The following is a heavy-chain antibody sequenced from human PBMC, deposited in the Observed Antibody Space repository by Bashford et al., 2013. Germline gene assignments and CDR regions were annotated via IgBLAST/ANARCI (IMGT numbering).Heavy chain of an antibody. V-gene: IGHV3-33*08. CDR2: IWYDGGIT. CDR3: ARANLDGMDA. Sequence: GSLRLSCAVSGFTFKSYGMHWVRQAPGKGLEWVAIIWYDGGITYYADSVKDRLSITRDNSKNMLFLQMNSLRVEDTAVYFCARANLDGMDAWGQGTTVTVSS. J-gene: IGHJ6*02. CDR1: GFTFKSYG.